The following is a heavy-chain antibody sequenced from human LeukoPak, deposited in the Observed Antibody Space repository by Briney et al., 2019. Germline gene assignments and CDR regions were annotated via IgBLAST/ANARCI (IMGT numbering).Heavy chain of an antibody. D-gene: IGHD4-23*01. CDR2: IKQDGSEG. J-gene: IGHJ4*02. CDR1: GFTFSRHW. V-gene: IGHV3-7*01. Sequence: GWSLRLSCATSGFTFSRHWMTWVRQAPGKGPEWVANIKQDGSEGYYVHSVRGRFTISRDNAKNALYLQMNSLRAEDTAVYYCARDGRTTVVTWANDYWGQGALVTVSS. CDR3: ARDGRTTVVTWANDY.